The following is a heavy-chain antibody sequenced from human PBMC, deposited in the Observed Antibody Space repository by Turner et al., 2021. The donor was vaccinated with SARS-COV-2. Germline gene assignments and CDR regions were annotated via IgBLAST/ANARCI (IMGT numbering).Heavy chain of an antibody. CDR2: IDWDDDK. J-gene: IGHJ4*02. V-gene: IGHV2-5*02. D-gene: IGHD6-19*01. Sequence: QVTLQESGSPLGKPTQTLTRTCAFSGFSLSISGLGVGWIRQPPGKSLEWLALIDWDDDKRYSPSLRSRLTITKDTSKNQVVLTVTNMDPADTATYYCARTLDSGWYQGQFYFDYWGQGTLVTVSS. CDR1: GFSLSISGLG. CDR3: ARTLDSGWYQGQFYFDY.